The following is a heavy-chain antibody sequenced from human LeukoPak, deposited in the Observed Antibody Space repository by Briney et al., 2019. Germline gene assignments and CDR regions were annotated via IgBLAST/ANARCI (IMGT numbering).Heavy chain of an antibody. Sequence: GGSLRLSCAASGFTFSGYAMSWVRQAPGKGPVWVSVISTDGSSTRYADSVKGRFTISRDNVKNTLYLQMNSLRVEDTAVYYCTGPSFDASGMGFGPWGQGALVTVSS. D-gene: IGHD3-10*01. CDR3: TGPSFDASGMGFGP. V-gene: IGHV3-74*01. CDR2: ISTDGSST. J-gene: IGHJ5*02. CDR1: GFTFSGYA.